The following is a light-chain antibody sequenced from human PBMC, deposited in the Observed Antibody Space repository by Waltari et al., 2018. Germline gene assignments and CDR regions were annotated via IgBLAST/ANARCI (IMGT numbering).Light chain of an antibody. CDR3: QQYGSAPLT. CDR1: QTVTSNF. V-gene: IGKV3-20*01. J-gene: IGKJ4*01. Sequence: EIVLTQSPGPLSLSPGDRVTLYCRASQTVTSNFLAWYQQKPGQAPRLLIHGAYSRATGVPGRFSASASGTDFTLTINGLEPEDFAVYYCQQYGSAPLTFGGGTKVENK. CDR2: GAY.